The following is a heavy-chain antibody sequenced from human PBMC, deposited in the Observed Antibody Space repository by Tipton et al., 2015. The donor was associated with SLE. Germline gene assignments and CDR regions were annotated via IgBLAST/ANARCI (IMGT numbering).Heavy chain of an antibody. CDR3: ARDRGSGHLRFFDS. CDR2: IKQDGRQR. D-gene: IGHD6-19*01. CDR1: GFSVESYW. V-gene: IGHV3-7*01. Sequence: SLRLSCSASGFSVESYWMAWVRQAPGKGLEWVANIKQDGRQRNHVGSVKGRFTVSRDNSKNTLYLQMNSLRAEDTGFYYCARDRGSGHLRFFDSWGQGTLVTVSS. J-gene: IGHJ4*02.